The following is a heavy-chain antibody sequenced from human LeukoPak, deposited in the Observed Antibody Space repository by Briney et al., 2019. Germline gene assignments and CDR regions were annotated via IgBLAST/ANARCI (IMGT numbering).Heavy chain of an antibody. CDR1: GGSISSGDYY. Sequence: SGTLSLTCTVSGGSISSGDYYWSWIRQPPGKGLEWIGYIYYSGSTYYNPSLKSRVTISVDTSKNQFSLKLSSVTAADTAVYYCASRRYCTNGVCKLDAFDIWGQGTMVTVSS. V-gene: IGHV4-30-4*01. D-gene: IGHD2-8*01. J-gene: IGHJ3*02. CDR3: ASRRYCTNGVCKLDAFDI. CDR2: IYYSGST.